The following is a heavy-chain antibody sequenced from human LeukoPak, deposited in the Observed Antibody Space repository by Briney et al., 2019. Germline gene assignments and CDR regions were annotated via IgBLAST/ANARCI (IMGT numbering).Heavy chain of an antibody. CDR2: IKQDGSDK. Sequence: GGSLRLSCAASGFTFSSYWMNWVRQAPGKGLEWVANIKQDGSDKYYWDSVKGRFTISRDNAKNSVYLQMSSLRAEDTAVYYCAREGDASDIWGQGTMVTVSS. CDR1: GFTFSSYW. CDR3: AREGDASDI. J-gene: IGHJ3*02. V-gene: IGHV3-7*01.